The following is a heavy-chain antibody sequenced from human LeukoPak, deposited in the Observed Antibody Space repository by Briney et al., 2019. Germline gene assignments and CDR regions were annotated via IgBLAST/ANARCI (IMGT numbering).Heavy chain of an antibody. Sequence: GGSLRLSCAASGFTFSSYWMSWVRQAPGKGLEWVANINQDGREKYYVDSVKGRFTISRDNAKNSLYLQMNSLRAEDTAVYYCARDYGDYYFDYWGQGTLVTVSS. CDR1: GFTFSSYW. J-gene: IGHJ4*02. V-gene: IGHV3-7*01. CDR2: INQDGREK. D-gene: IGHD4-17*01. CDR3: ARDYGDYYFDY.